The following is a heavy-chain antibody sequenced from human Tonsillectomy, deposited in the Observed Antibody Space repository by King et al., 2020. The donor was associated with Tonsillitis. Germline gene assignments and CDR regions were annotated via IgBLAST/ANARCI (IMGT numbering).Heavy chain of an antibody. CDR1: GFTFTSYS. CDR3: ARDRQGLAELSETYYFDY. D-gene: IGHD3-16*02. CDR2: ISSSSSSI. J-gene: IGHJ4*02. V-gene: IGHV3-21*01. Sequence: VQLVESGGGQVKPGGSLRLSCAASGFTFTSYSMNWVRQAPGKGLEWVSYISSSSSSIYYADSVKGRFTISRDNAQTSLYLQMNSLRAEDTAVYYCARDRQGLAELSETYYFDYWGQGTLVTVSS.